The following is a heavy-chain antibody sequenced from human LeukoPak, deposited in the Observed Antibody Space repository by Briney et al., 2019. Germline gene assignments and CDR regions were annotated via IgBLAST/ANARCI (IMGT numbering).Heavy chain of an antibody. Sequence: PGGSPRLSCAASGFTFSSYSMNWVRQAPGKGLEWVSSISSGTSYIYYADSVKGRFTISRDNAKNSLYLQMNSLRAEDTAVYYCARAGNYYGRHTNWFDSWGEGTLVTVSS. V-gene: IGHV3-21*01. J-gene: IGHJ5*01. D-gene: IGHD3-10*01. CDR1: GFTFSSYS. CDR3: ARAGNYYGRHTNWFDS. CDR2: ISSGTSYI.